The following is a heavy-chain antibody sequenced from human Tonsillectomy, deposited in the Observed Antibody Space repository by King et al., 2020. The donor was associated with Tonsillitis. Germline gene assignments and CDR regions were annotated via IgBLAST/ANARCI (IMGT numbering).Heavy chain of an antibody. V-gene: IGHV1-18*04. J-gene: IGHJ4*02. CDR3: ARDHDILTGYPKGLCY. D-gene: IGHD3-9*01. Sequence: QLVQSGAEVKKPGASVKVSCKASGYTFTSYGISWVRQAPGQGLEWMGWISAYNGNTNYAQKLQGRVTMTTDTSTSTACMELRSLRSDDTAVYYCARDHDILTGYPKGLCYWGQGTLVTVSS. CDR2: ISAYNGNT. CDR1: GYTFTSYG.